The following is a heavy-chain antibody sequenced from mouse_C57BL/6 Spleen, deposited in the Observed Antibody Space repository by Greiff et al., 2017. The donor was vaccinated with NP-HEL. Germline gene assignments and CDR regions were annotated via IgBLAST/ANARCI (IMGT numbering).Heavy chain of an antibody. D-gene: IGHD5-1*01. CDR1: GYTFTDYY. CDR2: IYPGSGNT. CDR3: ARETYQGFAY. V-gene: IGHV1-76*01. J-gene: IGHJ3*01. Sequence: VQLQQSGAELVRPGASVKLSCKASGYTFTDYYINWVKQRPGQGLEWIARIYPGSGNTYYNEKFKGKATLTAEKSSSTAYMQLSSLTSEDSAVYFCARETYQGFAYWGQGTLVTVSA.